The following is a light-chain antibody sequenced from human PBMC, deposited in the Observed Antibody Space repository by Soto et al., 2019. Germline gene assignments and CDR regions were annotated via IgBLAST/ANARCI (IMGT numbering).Light chain of an antibody. J-gene: IGLJ1*01. CDR3: SAYAGSIFV. V-gene: IGLV1-47*02. CDR2: SNN. Sequence: SVLTQPPSASGTPGQRVTISCSGSSSNIGSNYVYWYQQLPGTAPKLLIYSNNQRPSGVPDRFSGSKSVNTASLTVSGLQAEDEADYYCSAYAGSIFVFGTGTKVTVL. CDR1: SSNIGSNY.